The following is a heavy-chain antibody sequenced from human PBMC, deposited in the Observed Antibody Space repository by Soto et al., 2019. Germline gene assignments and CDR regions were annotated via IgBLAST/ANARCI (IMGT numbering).Heavy chain of an antibody. Sequence: GGSLRLSFVASGFSFSSYDMSWVRQAPGKGLEWVSFIIGNSGTTYYADSVKGRFTISRDNSKNTLYLQMSRLGAEDTAAYYCAKGSTYSFYFDHWGQGTLVTVPQ. CDR1: GFSFSSYD. CDR3: AKGSTYSFYFDH. V-gene: IGHV3-23*01. J-gene: IGHJ4*01. D-gene: IGHD5-18*01. CDR2: IIGNSGTT.